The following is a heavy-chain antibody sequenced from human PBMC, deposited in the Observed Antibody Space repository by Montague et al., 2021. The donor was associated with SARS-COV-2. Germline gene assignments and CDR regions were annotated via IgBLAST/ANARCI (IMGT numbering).Heavy chain of an antibody. CDR1: GGAISDGNYY. Sequence: TLSLTCIVSGGAISDGNYYRSWVRQPAGKGLGWIGSIYITGNRKKNSSIKSRVTMSIDTAKHQSSMDMTFMTAEDTAVYYCMEDAYDPLDGHWGQGTLVTVSS. J-gene: IGHJ4*02. CDR3: MEDAYDPLDGH. V-gene: IGHV4-61*02. D-gene: IGHD3-16*01. CDR2: IYITGNR.